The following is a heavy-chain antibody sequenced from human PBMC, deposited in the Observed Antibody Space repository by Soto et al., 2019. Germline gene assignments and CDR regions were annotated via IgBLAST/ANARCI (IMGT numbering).Heavy chain of an antibody. CDR3: ASLRQLYYGMDV. CDR2: INSDGSST. V-gene: IGHV3-74*01. D-gene: IGHD1-1*01. CDR1: GFTFSSYW. J-gene: IGHJ6*02. Sequence: QSGGSLRLSRAASGFTFSSYWMHWVRQAPGKGLVWVSRINSDGSSTSYADSAKGRFTISRDNAKNTLYLQMNSLRAEDTAVYYCASLRQLYYGMDVWGQGTTVTVSS.